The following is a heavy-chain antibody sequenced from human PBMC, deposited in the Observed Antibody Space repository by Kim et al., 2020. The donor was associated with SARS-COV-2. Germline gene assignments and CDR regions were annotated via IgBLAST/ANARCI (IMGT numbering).Heavy chain of an antibody. CDR1: GYSISRGYY. Sequence: SETLSLTCSVSGYSISRGYYWGWIRQPPGKGLEWIGSIYHSGSTHYNPSLKSRVIISVDTSKNQFSLKLSSVTAADTAVYYCARDNGDYDILTGYYRNWFDPWGQGTLVTVSS. CDR2: IYHSGST. V-gene: IGHV4-38-2*02. CDR3: ARDNGDYDILTGYYRNWFDP. D-gene: IGHD3-9*01. J-gene: IGHJ5*02.